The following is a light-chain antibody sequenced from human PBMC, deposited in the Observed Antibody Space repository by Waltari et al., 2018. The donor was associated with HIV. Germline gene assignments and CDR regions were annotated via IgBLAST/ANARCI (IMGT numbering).Light chain of an antibody. CDR1: TGPVTSGHH. CDR3: LLSFAGARPVV. CDR2: DTF. Sequence: QAVVTQEPSLTVSPGGTVTLTCGSSTGPVTSGHHPYWFQQKSGQAPRTLSYDTFSNRSWTPARFSVSLLGGKAALTLSGAQPEDEAEYFCLLSFAGARPVVFGGGTNLTVL. V-gene: IGLV7-46*01. J-gene: IGLJ2*01.